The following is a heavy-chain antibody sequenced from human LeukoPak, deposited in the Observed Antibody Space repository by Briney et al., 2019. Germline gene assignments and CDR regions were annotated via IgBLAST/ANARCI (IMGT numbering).Heavy chain of an antibody. Sequence: GASVKVSCKASGYTFTSYYMHWVRQAAGQGLEWVGIINPSGGSTSYAQKSQGRVTMTRDTSTSTVYMELSSLRSEDTAVYYCARDTAPIVATALGYWGQGTLVTVSS. V-gene: IGHV1-46*01. CDR2: INPSGGST. CDR3: ARDTAPIVATALGY. CDR1: GYTFTSYY. J-gene: IGHJ4*02. D-gene: IGHD5-12*01.